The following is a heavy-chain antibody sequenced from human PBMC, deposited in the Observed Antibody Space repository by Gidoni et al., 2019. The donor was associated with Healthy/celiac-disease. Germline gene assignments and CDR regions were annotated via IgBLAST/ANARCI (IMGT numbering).Heavy chain of an antibody. V-gene: IGHV4-31*03. CDR3: ARDKARGSGSFWIDY. CDR1: GGSISSGGYY. J-gene: IGHJ4*02. Sequence: QVQLQESGPGLVKPSQTLSLTCPVSGGSISSGGYYWSWIRQHPGKGLEWIGYIYYSGSTYYNPSLKSRVTISVDTSKNQFSLKLSSVTAADTAVYYCARDKARGSGSFWIDYWGQGTLVTVSS. D-gene: IGHD1-26*01. CDR2: IYYSGST.